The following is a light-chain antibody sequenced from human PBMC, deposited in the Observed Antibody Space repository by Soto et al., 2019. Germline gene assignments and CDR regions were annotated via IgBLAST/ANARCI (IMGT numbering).Light chain of an antibody. CDR2: SAS. V-gene: IGKV1-9*01. CDR1: QGINSY. Sequence: DIQLTQSPSFLSASVGDRVTITCRASQGINSYLAWYQQKPGKAPKLLIYSASTLQSGVPSRFSGSESGTEFTLTISSLQPDDFANYYCQQLNTYPFTFGPGTKVDI. J-gene: IGKJ3*01. CDR3: QQLNTYPFT.